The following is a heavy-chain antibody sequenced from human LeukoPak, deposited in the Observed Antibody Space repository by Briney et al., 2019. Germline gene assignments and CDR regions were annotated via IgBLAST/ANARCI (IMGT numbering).Heavy chain of an antibody. V-gene: IGHV4-59*01. Sequence: SETLSLTCTDSGGSISSYYWSWIRQPPGKGLEWIGYIYYSGSTNYNPSLKSRVTISVDTSKNQFSLKLSSVTAADTAVYYCARQWLAQEAWFDPWGQGTLVTVSS. CDR3: ARQWLAQEAWFDP. J-gene: IGHJ5*02. CDR1: GGSISSYY. D-gene: IGHD6-19*01. CDR2: IYYSGST.